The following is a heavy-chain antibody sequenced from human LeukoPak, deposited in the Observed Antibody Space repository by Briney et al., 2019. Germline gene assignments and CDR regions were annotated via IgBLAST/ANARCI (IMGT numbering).Heavy chain of an antibody. J-gene: IGHJ5*02. CDR3: ARVLRYYYGSGEFDP. D-gene: IGHD3-10*01. CDR1: GGSISSGGYY. Sequence: SQTLSLTCTVSGGSISSGGYYWSWIHQHPGKGLEWIGYIYYSGSTYYNPSLKSRVTISVDTSKNQFSLKLSSVTAADTAVYYCARVLRYYYGSGEFDPWGQGTLVTVSS. V-gene: IGHV4-31*03. CDR2: IYYSGST.